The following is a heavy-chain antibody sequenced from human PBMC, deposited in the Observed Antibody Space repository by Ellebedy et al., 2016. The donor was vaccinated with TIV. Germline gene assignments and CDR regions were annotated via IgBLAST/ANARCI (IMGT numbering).Heavy chain of an antibody. Sequence: GESLKISCAASGFTFSTYSLNWVRQAPGKGLEWVSSISTITNYADSVRGRFTISRDNAKNSLYLQRNSLRAEDTAVYYCSRGGGCGGGTCYYPDFWGQGTLVTVSS. CDR3: SRGGGCGGGTCYYPDF. D-gene: IGHD2-15*01. CDR1: GFTFSTYS. J-gene: IGHJ4*02. V-gene: IGHV3-21*01. CDR2: ISTITNY.